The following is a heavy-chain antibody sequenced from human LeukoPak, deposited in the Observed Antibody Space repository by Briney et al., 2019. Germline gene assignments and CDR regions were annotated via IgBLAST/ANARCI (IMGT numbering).Heavy chain of an antibody. CDR2: ISGSGGST. CDR1: GFTFSSYA. J-gene: IGHJ6*02. V-gene: IGHV3-23*01. CDR3: VRDGPGGIEARKRYYGMDV. Sequence: PGGSLRLSCAASGFTFSSYAMSWVRQAPGKGLEWVSAISGSGGSTYYADSVKGRFTISRDNSKNTLYLQISSLRAEDAAAYYCVRDGPGGIEARKRYYGMDVWGQGTTVSVSS. D-gene: IGHD6-6*01.